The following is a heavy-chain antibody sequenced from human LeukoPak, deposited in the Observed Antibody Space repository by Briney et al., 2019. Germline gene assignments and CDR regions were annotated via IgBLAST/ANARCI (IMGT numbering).Heavy chain of an antibody. J-gene: IGHJ3*02. CDR1: GGTFSSYA. V-gene: IGHV1-69*06. Sequence: ASVKVSCKASGGTFSSYAISWVRQAPGQGLEWMGWIIPIFGTANYAQKFQGRVTITADKSTSTAYMELSSLRSEDTAVYYCAEAERHGHHAAFDIWAQGTMVTVSS. D-gene: IGHD1-1*01. CDR2: IIPIFGTA. CDR3: AEAERHGHHAAFDI.